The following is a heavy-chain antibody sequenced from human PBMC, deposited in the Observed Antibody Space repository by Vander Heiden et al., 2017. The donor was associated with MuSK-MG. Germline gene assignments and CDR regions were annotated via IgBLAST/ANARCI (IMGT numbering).Heavy chain of an antibody. CDR1: GGPFSRYY. Sequence: QVQLQQWGAGLLKPSETLSLTCAVYGGPFSRYYWSGTRRPRGKGLEWIGEINHSGSTNYNPSLKSRVTISVDTSKNQFSLKLSSVTAADTAVYYCARVTYYYGSGSYRRPYDYWGQGTLVTVSS. J-gene: IGHJ4*02. V-gene: IGHV4-34*01. CDR2: INHSGST. CDR3: ARVTYYYGSGSYRRPYDY. D-gene: IGHD3-10*01.